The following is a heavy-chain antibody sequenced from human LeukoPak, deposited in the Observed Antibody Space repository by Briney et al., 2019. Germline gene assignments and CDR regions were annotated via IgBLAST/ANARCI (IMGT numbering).Heavy chain of an antibody. J-gene: IGHJ4*02. CDR3: ARAHSSAWGY. CDR1: GFTFSIYW. V-gene: IGHV3-7*01. Sequence: PGGSLRLSCAASGFTFSIYWMSWVRQAPGKGLEWVANIKEDGSEKYYVDSVKGRFTVSRGNAKNSLYLQINSLTAEDTAVYYCARAHSSAWGYWGQGTLVTVSS. CDR2: IKEDGSEK. D-gene: IGHD6-19*01.